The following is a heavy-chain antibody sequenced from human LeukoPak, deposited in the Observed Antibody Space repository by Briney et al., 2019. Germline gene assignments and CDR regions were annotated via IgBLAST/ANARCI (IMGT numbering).Heavy chain of an antibody. Sequence: SETLSLTCAVYGGSFSGYYWSWIRQPPGKGLEWIGEINHSGSTNYNPSLKSRVTISVDTSKNQFSLKLSSVTAADTAVYYCARLTSFGGVITFDYWGQGTLVTVSS. D-gene: IGHD3-16*02. CDR1: GGSFSGYY. CDR2: INHSGST. J-gene: IGHJ4*02. V-gene: IGHV4-34*01. CDR3: ARLTSFGGVITFDY.